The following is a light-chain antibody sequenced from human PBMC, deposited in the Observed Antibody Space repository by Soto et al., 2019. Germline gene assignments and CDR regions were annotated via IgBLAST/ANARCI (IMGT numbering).Light chain of an antibody. CDR1: QGISSY. CDR3: QQPNTYPIT. Sequence: DIQLTQSPSFLSASVGDRVTITCRASQGISSYLAWYQQKPGKAPKLLIYAASTLQSGVPSRFSGSGSGTEFTLTITSLQPDAFATYYCQQPNTYPITFGQGTRLEMK. CDR2: AAS. J-gene: IGKJ5*01. V-gene: IGKV1-9*01.